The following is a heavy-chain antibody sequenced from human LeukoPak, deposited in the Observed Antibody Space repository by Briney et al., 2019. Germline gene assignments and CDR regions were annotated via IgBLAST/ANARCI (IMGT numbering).Heavy chain of an antibody. CDR3: ARVRQQLVRGAFDI. V-gene: IGHV3-64*01. CDR1: GFTFSSYA. Sequence: GGSLRLSCAASGFTFSSYAMHWVRQAPGKGLEYVSAISSNGGSTYYANSVKGRFTISRDNSKNTLYLQMGSLRTEDMAVYYCARVRQQLVRGAFDIWGQGTMVNLSS. CDR2: ISSNGGST. D-gene: IGHD6-13*01. J-gene: IGHJ3*02.